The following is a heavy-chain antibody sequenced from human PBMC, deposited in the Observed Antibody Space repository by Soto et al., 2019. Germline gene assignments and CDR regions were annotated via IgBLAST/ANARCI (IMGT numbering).Heavy chain of an antibody. Sequence: QVQLQQWGAGLLKPSETLSLTCAVYGGSFSGYYWSWIRQPPGKGLEWIGEINHSGSTNYNPSLKSRVTIAVDTSKNQFSLKLRSVTAADTAVYYCARVGTMVRGVKDYWGQGTLVTVSS. D-gene: IGHD3-10*01. CDR3: ARVGTMVRGVKDY. CDR2: INHSGST. CDR1: GGSFSGYY. J-gene: IGHJ4*02. V-gene: IGHV4-34*01.